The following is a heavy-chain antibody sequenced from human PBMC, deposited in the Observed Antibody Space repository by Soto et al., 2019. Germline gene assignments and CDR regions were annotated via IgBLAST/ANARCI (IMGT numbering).Heavy chain of an antibody. CDR2: IIPVFDTV. CDR3: ASAHREWGSYFDY. J-gene: IGHJ4*02. D-gene: IGHD3-16*01. V-gene: IGHV1-69*01. CDR1: GGTFTKYA. Sequence: QGQLVQSGAEVKKPGASVKVSCMPSGGTFTKYALNWVRQAPGQGLEWMGGIIPVFDTVYYAQRFQGRVTITADESTSTVYMEFRSLRYEDTAVYYCASAHREWGSYFDYWGQGTLVTVSS.